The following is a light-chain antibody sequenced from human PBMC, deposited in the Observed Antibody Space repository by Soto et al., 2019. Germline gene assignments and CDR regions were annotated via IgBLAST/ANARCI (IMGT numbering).Light chain of an antibody. CDR2: DAY. V-gene: IGKV3-11*01. Sequence: EVVLTQSPVTLSLSPGEIATLSCRASQSFRGLLAWYQQKPGQAPRLLIYDAYNRATGIPPRLSGSGSGTDFTLTISSLEPEDSAVYYCQQRHMWPITFGQGTQLEIK. CDR3: QQRHMWPIT. J-gene: IGKJ5*01. CDR1: QSFRGL.